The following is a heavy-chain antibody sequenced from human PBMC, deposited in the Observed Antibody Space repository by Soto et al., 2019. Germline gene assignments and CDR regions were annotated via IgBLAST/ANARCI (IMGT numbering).Heavy chain of an antibody. CDR1: GFTFSSYE. V-gene: IGHV3-48*03. Sequence: EVQLVESGGGLVQPGGSLRLSCAASGFTFSSYEMNWVRQAPGKGLEWVSYISSSGITIYYADSVKGRFTISRDNAKNSLYLQMNSLGAEDTAFYYCAGGQYSRGGGYFDYWGQETLVTVSS. CDR3: AGGQYSRGGGYFDY. D-gene: IGHD6-13*01. CDR2: ISSSGITI. J-gene: IGHJ4*02.